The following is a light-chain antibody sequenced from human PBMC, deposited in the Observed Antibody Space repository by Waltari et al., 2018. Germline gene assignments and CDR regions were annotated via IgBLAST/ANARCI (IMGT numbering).Light chain of an antibody. J-gene: IGKJ4*01. V-gene: IGKV1-39*01. CDR3: QQSFTTPT. CDR1: QTIVRS. CDR2: AAS. Sequence: DIQLTQSTSSLSASVGESVTITCRASQTIVRSLNWYQQQPGKAPKLLIYAASNLQSGVPSRFRGSGSGTDFTLTIASLQPEDFATYYCQQSFTTPTFGGGTTVDIK.